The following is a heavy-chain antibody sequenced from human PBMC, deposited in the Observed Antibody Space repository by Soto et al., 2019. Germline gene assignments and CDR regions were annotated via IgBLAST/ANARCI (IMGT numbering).Heavy chain of an antibody. CDR3: AGEFGITVTARIDY. J-gene: IGHJ4*02. CDR2: ISYDGRNK. D-gene: IGHD3-16*01. V-gene: IGHV3-30-3*01. Sequence: QVQLVESGGGVVQPGRSLRLSCAASGFTFSSYAMHWVRQAPGKGLEWVAVISYDGRNKYHADSVQGRFTISGDNSKNVRYMQLNSLIVKNRAVYYCAGEFGITVTARIDYCGQGTLVTVFS. CDR1: GFTFSSYA.